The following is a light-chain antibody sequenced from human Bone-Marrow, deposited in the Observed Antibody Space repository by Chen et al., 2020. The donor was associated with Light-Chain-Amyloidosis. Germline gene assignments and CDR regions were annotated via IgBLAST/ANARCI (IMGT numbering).Light chain of an antibody. CDR1: SSDVGGDNH. V-gene: IGLV2-14*01. CDR2: EVT. J-gene: IGLJ1*01. Sequence: QSPLTQPASVSGSPGQSIPISCPGTSSDVGGDNHVSWYQQHPDKAPNLMIYEVTNRPSWVPDRFSGSKSDNTASLTISGLQTEDEADYFCSSYTITNTLVFGSGTRVTVL. CDR3: SSYTITNTLV.